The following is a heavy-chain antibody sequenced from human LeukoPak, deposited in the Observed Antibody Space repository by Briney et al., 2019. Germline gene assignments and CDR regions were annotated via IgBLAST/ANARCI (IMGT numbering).Heavy chain of an antibody. Sequence: ASVKVSCKASGYTFTGYYMHWVRQAPGQGLEWMGWINPNSGGTNYAQNFQGRVTMTRDTSISTAYMELSRLRSDDTAVYYCARDGHLSYQSIWMFPDYWGQGTRVTVSS. D-gene: IGHD1-1*01. CDR3: ARDGHLSYQSIWMFPDY. J-gene: IGHJ4*02. CDR1: GYTFTGYY. V-gene: IGHV1-2*02. CDR2: INPNSGGT.